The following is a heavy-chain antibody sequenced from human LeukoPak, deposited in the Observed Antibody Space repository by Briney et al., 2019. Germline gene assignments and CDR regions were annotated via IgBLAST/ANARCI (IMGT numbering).Heavy chain of an antibody. CDR2: LYYTGST. CDR3: ARVYQSAEYYFDY. J-gene: IGHJ4*02. Sequence: PSETLSLTCTVSRGSIDSYYWSWIRQPPGKGLEWIGYLYYTGSTEYHPSLKSRVTISLDTSKNQFSLKLTSVTAADTAVYYCARVYQSAEYYFDYWGQGNLVSVSS. D-gene: IGHD2-2*01. CDR1: RGSIDSYY. V-gene: IGHV4-59*01.